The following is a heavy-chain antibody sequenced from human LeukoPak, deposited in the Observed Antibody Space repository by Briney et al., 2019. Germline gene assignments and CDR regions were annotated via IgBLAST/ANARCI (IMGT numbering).Heavy chain of an antibody. Sequence: SETLSLTCAVYGGSFSGYYWSWIRQPPGKGLEWIGEINHSGSTNYNPSLKSRVTISVDTSKNQFSLKLSSVTAADTAVYYCARGTDYYDSSGYSHFDYWGQGTLVTVSS. J-gene: IGHJ4*02. V-gene: IGHV4-34*01. CDR2: INHSGST. CDR3: ARGTDYYDSSGYSHFDY. D-gene: IGHD3-22*01. CDR1: GGSFSGYY.